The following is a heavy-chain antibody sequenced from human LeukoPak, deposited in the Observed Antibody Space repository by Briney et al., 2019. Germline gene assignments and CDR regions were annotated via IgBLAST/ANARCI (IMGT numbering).Heavy chain of an antibody. D-gene: IGHD1-26*01. CDR2: IYPTDSDT. Sequence: GESLKISCLASGYTFTSYWIAWVRPAPGKGMEWMGIIYPTDSDTRDSPSCPGQVPISADKAVSTAYLQKNSLNASDTAVYYCARHPIECTRSYPYNFDNWGQGTLVTVSS. V-gene: IGHV5-51*01. CDR1: GYTFTSYW. CDR3: ARHPIECTRSYPYNFDN. J-gene: IGHJ4*02.